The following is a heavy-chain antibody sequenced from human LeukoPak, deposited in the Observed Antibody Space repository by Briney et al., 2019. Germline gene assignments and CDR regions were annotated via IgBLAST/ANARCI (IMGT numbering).Heavy chain of an antibody. CDR1: GFTLSSYW. V-gene: IGHV3-7*05. J-gene: IGHJ4*02. D-gene: IGHD1-1*01. Sequence: GGSLRLSCAASGFTLSSYWMSWVRQAPGKGLEWVANIKQDGSVKYYVATGKARLTIYRDTAKTSLYLQMNRLRAEDTAVYYCARGVSNWDYWGQGTLVTVSS. CDR2: IKQDGSVK. CDR3: ARGVSNWDY.